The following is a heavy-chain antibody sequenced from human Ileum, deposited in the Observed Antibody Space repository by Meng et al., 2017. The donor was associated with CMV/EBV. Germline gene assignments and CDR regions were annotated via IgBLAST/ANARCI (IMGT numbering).Heavy chain of an antibody. V-gene: IGHV4-31*03. CDR3: ARTNYGDYNWFDP. J-gene: IGHJ5*02. CDR1: GGSISSGGFY. CDR2: IYYSGST. Sequence: QGRLKESGPGLGTPSQTLSLTCTVSGGSISSGGFYWSWIRQHPGKGLEWIGYIYYSGSTYYNPSLRSRVAISIDTSKNQFSLKLTSVTAADTAVYFCARTNYGDYNWFDPWGQGTLVTVSS. D-gene: IGHD4-17*01.